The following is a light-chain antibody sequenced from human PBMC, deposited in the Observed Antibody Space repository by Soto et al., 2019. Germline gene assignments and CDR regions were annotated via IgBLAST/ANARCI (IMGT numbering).Light chain of an antibody. J-gene: IGKJ4*01. Sequence: EIVMTQSPTTLSVSPGERATLSCRASQSVTNNLAWYQQKPGQAPRLLIYDASTRATGIPARFSGSGSGTEFTLTISSLQSEDFAVYYCQQYNKWPPLTFGGGTKVEFK. CDR3: QQYNKWPPLT. CDR2: DAS. V-gene: IGKV3-15*01. CDR1: QSVTNN.